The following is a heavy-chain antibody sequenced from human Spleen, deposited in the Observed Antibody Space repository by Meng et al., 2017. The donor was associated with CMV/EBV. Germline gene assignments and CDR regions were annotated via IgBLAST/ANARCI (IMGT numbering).Heavy chain of an antibody. CDR2: IYYSGST. Sequence: GSLRLSCTVSGGSISSSSYYWGWIRQPPGKGLEWIGSIYYSGSTYYNPSLKSRVTISVDTSKNQFSLKLSSVTAADTAVYYCARGYCSSTSCYTHWFDPWGQGTLVTVSS. CDR3: ARGYCSSTSCYTHWFDP. J-gene: IGHJ5*02. V-gene: IGHV4-39*07. CDR1: GGSISSSSYY. D-gene: IGHD2-2*02.